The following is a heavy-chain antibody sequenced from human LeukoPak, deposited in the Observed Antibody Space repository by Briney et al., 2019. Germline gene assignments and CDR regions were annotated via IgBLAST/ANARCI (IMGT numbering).Heavy chain of an antibody. V-gene: IGHV3-21*01. J-gene: IGHJ4*02. D-gene: IGHD2-2*01. CDR2: ISSSSNYI. CDR1: GFSFSSYS. Sequence: GGSLRLSCAASGFSFSSYSMYWVRQAPGPGLESVSSISSSSNYIYYAYSVKGRFTISRDNAKNSLYLQINSLRAEDTAVYYCARGGYCSSTSCYFDYWGQGTLVTVSS. CDR3: ARGGYCSSTSCYFDY.